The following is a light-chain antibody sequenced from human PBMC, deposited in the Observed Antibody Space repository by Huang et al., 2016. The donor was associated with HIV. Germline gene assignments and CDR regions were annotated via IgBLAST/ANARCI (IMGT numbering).Light chain of an antibody. CDR1: QGISSW. Sequence: DIQMTQSPFSVSASVGDRVTIPCRASQGISSWLAWYQHKPGKAPKLLIYGSSSLQSGVPSRFSGSGSGTDFTLTISSLQPEEFATYYCQQANSVPFTFGPGTKVDIK. CDR3: QQANSVPFT. J-gene: IGKJ3*01. V-gene: IGKV1-12*01. CDR2: GSS.